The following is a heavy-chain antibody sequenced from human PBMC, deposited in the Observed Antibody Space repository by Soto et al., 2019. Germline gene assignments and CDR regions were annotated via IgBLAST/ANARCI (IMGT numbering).Heavy chain of an antibody. CDR1: GGTFSSYA. J-gene: IGHJ6*02. D-gene: IGHD2-15*01. Sequence: ASVKVSCKASGGTFSSYAISWVRQAPGQGLEWMGRIIPIFGTANYAQKFQGRVTITADESTSTAYMELSSLRSEDTAVYYCAKTVAAHYYYAMDVWGQGTTVTVSS. V-gene: IGHV1-69*13. CDR3: AKTVAAHYYYAMDV. CDR2: IIPIFGTA.